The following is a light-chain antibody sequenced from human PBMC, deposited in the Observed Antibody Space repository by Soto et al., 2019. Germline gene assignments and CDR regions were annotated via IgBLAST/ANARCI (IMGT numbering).Light chain of an antibody. J-gene: IGKJ1*01. CDR1: QSVGSNF. CDR2: AAS. CDR3: HQYGAPPWA. Sequence: IVLTQSPGTLSLSPGERATLSCRASQSVGSNFLAWYQQKRGQAPRILIYAASNRASGIPDRFSGSGSGSDFTLTLSRLEPEDVAVYYGHQYGAPPWAFGQGTRVEI. V-gene: IGKV3-20*01.